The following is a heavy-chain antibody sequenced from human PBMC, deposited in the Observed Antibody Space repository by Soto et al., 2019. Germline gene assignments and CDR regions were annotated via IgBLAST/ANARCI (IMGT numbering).Heavy chain of an antibody. Sequence: QVQLVQSGAAVKKPGASVKVSCKASGYTFTSYGISWVRQAPGQGLEWMGWISAYNGNTNYAQKPQGRVTMTTDTSASTAYRELRSLRSDDTAVYYCARDHSGYNPTPQTTFDYWGQGTLVTVSS. CDR2: ISAYNGNT. D-gene: IGHD5-12*01. J-gene: IGHJ4*02. CDR3: ARDHSGYNPTPQTTFDY. V-gene: IGHV1-18*01. CDR1: GYTFTSYG.